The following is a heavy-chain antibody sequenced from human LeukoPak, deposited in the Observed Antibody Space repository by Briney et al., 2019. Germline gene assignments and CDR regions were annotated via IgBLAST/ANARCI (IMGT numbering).Heavy chain of an antibody. CDR2: IFRIGST. CDR1: GFSITTGYY. Sequence: SETLSLTCTVSGFSITTGYYWAWIRQPPGKGLEWIGTIFRIGSTYYNPSLKSRVTISVDTSKNQFSLKLSSVTAADTALYYCARHDWFGSWVAFDIWGQGTMVTVSS. V-gene: IGHV4-38-2*02. CDR3: ARHDWFGSWVAFDI. J-gene: IGHJ3*02. D-gene: IGHD3-10*01.